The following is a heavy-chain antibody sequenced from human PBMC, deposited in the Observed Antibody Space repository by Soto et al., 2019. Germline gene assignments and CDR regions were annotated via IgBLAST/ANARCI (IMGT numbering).Heavy chain of an antibody. CDR1: QFTFSTYA. CDR2: ISETGDYT. J-gene: IGHJ2*01. V-gene: IGHV3-23*01. Sequence: EVQLLESGGGLVQPGGSLRLSCAASQFTFSTYAMSWFRQAPGKGLEWVSTISETGDYTYYADSVKGRFTISRDNSMTTLFLHMSSLRAEATAVYYCAKDGRRFYSGGACLWFCDLRGRGTMVTDST. D-gene: IGHD2-15*01. CDR3: AKDGRRFYSGGACLWFCDL.